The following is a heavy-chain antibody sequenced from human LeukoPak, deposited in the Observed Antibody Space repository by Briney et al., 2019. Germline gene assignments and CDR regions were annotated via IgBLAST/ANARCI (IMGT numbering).Heavy chain of an antibody. CDR1: GFTFSTSA. V-gene: IGHV3-21*01. CDR3: TRDPLRYLRVGHYDY. Sequence: PGGSLRLSCAASGFTFSTSAMNWVHQVPGKGLEWVSSIDYDSSHIYYAASVRGRFTISRDNARDSVYLQMDSLRVEDTAVYYCTRDPLRYLRVGHYDYWGQGTLVAVSS. CDR2: IDYDSSHI. D-gene: IGHD3-9*01. J-gene: IGHJ4*02.